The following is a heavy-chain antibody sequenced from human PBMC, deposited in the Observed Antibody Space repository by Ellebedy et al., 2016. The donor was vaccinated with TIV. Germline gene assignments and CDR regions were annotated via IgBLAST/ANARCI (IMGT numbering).Heavy chain of an antibody. D-gene: IGHD1-14*01. CDR1: GFTFSAFA. CDR2: FGVSGDTT. J-gene: IGHJ4*02. V-gene: IGHV3-23*01. Sequence: GESLKISCAASGFTFSAFAMGWVRQTPGKGLEWVSGFGVSGDTTYYADSVKGRFTISRDNSKSTLYLQMHSLRDEDTAIYFCARGRSGTYIHHAFDYWGQGALVTVSS. CDR3: ARGRSGTYIHHAFDY.